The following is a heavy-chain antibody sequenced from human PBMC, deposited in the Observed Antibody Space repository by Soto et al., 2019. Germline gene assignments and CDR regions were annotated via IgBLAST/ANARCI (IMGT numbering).Heavy chain of an antibody. CDR3: ARSSGGNFGIIIEGSNWFDP. D-gene: IGHD3-3*01. V-gene: IGHV1-46*01. Sequence: ASVNVSCKTHGANFPSYYLNWMRQAPGQGLERXGVINPHGFSTKYAQTFQSRITMTRETSRSTVYMEMGSLGSDDRAIYYCARSSGGNFGIIIEGSNWFDPWGQGTLVTVSS. CDR2: INPHGFST. J-gene: IGHJ5*02. CDR1: GANFPSYY.